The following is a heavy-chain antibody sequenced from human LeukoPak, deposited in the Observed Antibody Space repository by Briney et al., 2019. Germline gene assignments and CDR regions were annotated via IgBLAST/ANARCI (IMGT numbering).Heavy chain of an antibody. CDR2: INHSGST. CDR3: ARSLLWFGDYYYYYYMDV. V-gene: IGHV4-34*01. CDR1: GESFSGYY. Sequence: PSETLSLTCAVYGESFSGYYWSWIRQPPGKGLEWIGEINHSGSTNYNPSLKSRVTISVDTSKNQFSLKLSSVTAADTAVYYCARSLLWFGDYYYYYYMDVWGKGTTVTISS. D-gene: IGHD3-10*01. J-gene: IGHJ6*03.